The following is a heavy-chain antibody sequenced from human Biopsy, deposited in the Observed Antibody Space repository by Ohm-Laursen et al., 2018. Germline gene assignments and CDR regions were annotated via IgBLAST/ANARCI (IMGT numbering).Heavy chain of an antibody. CDR3: ASVVLGPTNDAFDL. CDR2: IYPGGST. D-gene: IGHD3-22*01. CDR1: GASINSYY. Sequence: SETLSLTCSVSGASINSYYWTCLRQPAGKGLEWIGRIYPGGSTNYNPSLKSRVTMSVDTSKKQLSLRLRSVTAADTAMYYCASVVLGPTNDAFDLWGQGTMVVVSS. V-gene: IGHV4-4*07. J-gene: IGHJ3*01.